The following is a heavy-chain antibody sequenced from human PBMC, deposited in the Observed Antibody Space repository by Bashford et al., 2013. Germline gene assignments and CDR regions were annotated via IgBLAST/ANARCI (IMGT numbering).Heavy chain of an antibody. CDR2: IYYSGST. Sequence: SETLSLTCTVSGGSISSYYWSWIRQPPGKGLEWIGYIYYSGSTNYNPSLKSRVTISVDTSKNQFSLKLSSVTAADTAVYYCARQPDYDSSGYYYGDWFDPWGQGTLVTVSS. CDR3: ARQPDYDSSGYYYGDWFDP. V-gene: IGHV4-59*08. CDR1: GGSISSYY. J-gene: IGHJ5*02. D-gene: IGHD3-22*01.